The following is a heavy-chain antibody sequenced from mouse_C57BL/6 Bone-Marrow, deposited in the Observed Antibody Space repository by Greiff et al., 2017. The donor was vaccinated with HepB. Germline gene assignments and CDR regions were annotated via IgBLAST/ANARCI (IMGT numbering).Heavy chain of an antibody. D-gene: IGHD2-4*01. CDR3: ARADYDDGFAY. Sequence: QVQLKQSGPGLVAPSQSLSITCTVSGFSLTSYGVDWVRQSPGKGLEWLGVIWGVGSTNYNSALKSRLSISKDNSKSQVFLKMNSLQTDDTAMYYCARADYDDGFAYWGQGTLVTVSA. J-gene: IGHJ3*01. V-gene: IGHV2-6*01. CDR2: IWGVGST. CDR1: GFSLTSYG.